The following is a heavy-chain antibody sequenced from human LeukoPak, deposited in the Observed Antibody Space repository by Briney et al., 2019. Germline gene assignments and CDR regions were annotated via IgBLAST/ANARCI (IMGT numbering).Heavy chain of an antibody. CDR1: GFTFSSSW. V-gene: IGHV3-74*01. D-gene: IGHD4-11*01. J-gene: IGHJ4*02. Sequence: GGSLRLSCASSGFTFSSSWMYWVRQAPGKGLVWVSRINSDESITTYADSVKGRFTISRDNARNTLYLQMNSLRAEDTAVYYCARGLVPGFLDYWGQGTPVTVSS. CDR3: ARGLVPGFLDY. CDR2: INSDESIT.